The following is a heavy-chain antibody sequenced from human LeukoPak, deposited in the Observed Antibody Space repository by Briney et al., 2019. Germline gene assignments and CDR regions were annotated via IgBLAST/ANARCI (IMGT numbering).Heavy chain of an antibody. CDR1: GYTFTDYY. D-gene: IGHD7-27*01. CDR2: VDPEDGET. CDR3: ATVGRWGSRVDY. J-gene: IGHJ4*02. V-gene: IGHV1-69-2*01. Sequence: ASVKVSRKVSGYTFTDYYMHWVQHAPGKGLEWMGLVDPEDGETIYAEKFQGRVTITADTSTDTAYMELSSLRSEDTAVYYCATVGRWGSRVDYWGQGTLVTVSS.